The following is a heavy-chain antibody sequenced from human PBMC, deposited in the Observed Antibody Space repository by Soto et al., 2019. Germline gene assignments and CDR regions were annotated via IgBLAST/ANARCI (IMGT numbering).Heavy chain of an antibody. CDR2: INAGYGNT. Sequence: ASVKVSCKASGYTFSSYAMHWVRQAPGQRLEWMGWINAGYGNTKSSQKFQDRVTISRDTSASTAYMELTSLRSEDTAVYYCARETGDGTFDFWGPGTQVTVSS. D-gene: IGHD7-27*01. CDR1: GYTFSSYA. V-gene: IGHV1-3*01. CDR3: ARETGDGTFDF. J-gene: IGHJ4*02.